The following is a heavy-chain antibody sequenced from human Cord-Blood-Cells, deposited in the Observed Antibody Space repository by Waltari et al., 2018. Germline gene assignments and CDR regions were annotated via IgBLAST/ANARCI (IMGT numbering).Heavy chain of an antibody. D-gene: IGHD5-12*01. CDR1: GFTFSDHY. Sequence: EVQLVESGGGLVQPGGSLRLSCAASGFTFSDHYMDWVPQAPGKGLEWVGRTRNKANSYNTEYAASVKGRFTIARDDSKNSLYLQMNSLKTEDTAVYYCARVPPQRGLDYWGQGTLVTVSS. V-gene: IGHV3-72*01. CDR2: TRNKANSYNT. J-gene: IGHJ4*02. CDR3: ARVPPQRGLDY.